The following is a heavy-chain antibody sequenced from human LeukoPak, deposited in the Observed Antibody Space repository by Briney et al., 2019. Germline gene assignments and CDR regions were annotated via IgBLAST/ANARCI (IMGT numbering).Heavy chain of an antibody. CDR2: ISSSSSYI. V-gene: IGHV3-21*01. CDR1: GFTFSSYS. D-gene: IGHD6-19*01. CDR3: ARGGSSGLFDY. J-gene: IGHJ4*02. Sequence: GGSLRLACAASGFTFSSYSMNWVRQAPGKGLEWVSSISSSSSYIYYADSVKGRFTISRDNAKNSLYLQMNSLRAEDTAVYYCARGGSSGLFDYWGQGTLVTVSS.